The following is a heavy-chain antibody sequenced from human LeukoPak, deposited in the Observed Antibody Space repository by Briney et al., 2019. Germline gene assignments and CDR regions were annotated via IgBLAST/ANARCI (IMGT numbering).Heavy chain of an antibody. D-gene: IGHD3-10*01. V-gene: IGHV3-43*02. Sequence: PGGSLRLSCAASGFTFDDYAMHWVRQAPGKGLEWVSLISGDGGSTYYADSVKGRFTISRDNSKNSLYLQMNSLRTEDTALYYCAKGEHYYGSGSYFTSFDYWGQGTLGTVSS. CDR3: AKGEHYYGSGSYFTSFDY. J-gene: IGHJ4*02. CDR1: GFTFDDYA. CDR2: ISGDGGST.